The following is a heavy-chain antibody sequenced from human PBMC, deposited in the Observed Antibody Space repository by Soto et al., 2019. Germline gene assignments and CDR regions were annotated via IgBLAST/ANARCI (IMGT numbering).Heavy chain of an antibody. J-gene: IGHJ3*02. V-gene: IGHV3-33*08. Sequence: GGSLRLSCAASGFTFSSYGMHWARQAPGKGLEWVAVIWYDGSNKYYADSVKGRFTISRDNSKNTLYLQMNSLRAEDTAVYYCARDGLDYGDYPDAFDIWGQGTMVTVSS. CDR1: GFTFSSYG. CDR3: ARDGLDYGDYPDAFDI. CDR2: IWYDGSNK. D-gene: IGHD4-17*01.